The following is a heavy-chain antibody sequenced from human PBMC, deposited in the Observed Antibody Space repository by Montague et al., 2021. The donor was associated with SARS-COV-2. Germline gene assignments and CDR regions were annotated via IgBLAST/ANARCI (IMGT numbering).Heavy chain of an antibody. CDR3: AREGGTKSSHWWGAFDS. J-gene: IGHJ5*01. V-gene: IGHV4-59*01. CDR2: IFYSGST. Sequence: SETLSPTCTVSGDSMSGYYWSWVRQAPGTGLEWIGYIFYSGSTSYKPSLNSRVTISIDTSKKQFSLKLTSVTAADTAVYFCAREGGTKSSHWWGAFDSWGHGTLVTVSS. CDR1: GDSMSGYY. D-gene: IGHD2-15*01.